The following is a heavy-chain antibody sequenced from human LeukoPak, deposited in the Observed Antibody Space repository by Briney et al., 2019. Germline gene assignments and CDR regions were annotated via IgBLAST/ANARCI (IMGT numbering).Heavy chain of an antibody. CDR2: IQFDGNDK. CDR1: AFTFNNYG. CDR3: ARGPSGYHNT. J-gene: IGHJ4*02. Sequence: GGSLRLSRAASAFTFNNYGMHWVRQAPGKGLEWVAFIQFDGNDKFYADSVKGRFTISRDNSKNTLFLQMNSLRAEDTAVYYCARGPSGYHNTGGQGTLVTVSS. V-gene: IGHV3-30*02. D-gene: IGHD5-12*01.